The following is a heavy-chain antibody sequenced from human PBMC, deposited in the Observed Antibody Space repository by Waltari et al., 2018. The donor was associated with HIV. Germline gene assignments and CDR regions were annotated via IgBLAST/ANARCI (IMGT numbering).Heavy chain of an antibody. V-gene: IGHV4-61*02. CDR2: IYTSGST. CDR1: GGSISSGSYY. J-gene: IGHJ4*02. D-gene: IGHD6-19*01. Sequence: ELVKPSQTLSLTCTVSGGSISSGSYYWSWIRQPAGKGLEWIGRIYTSGSTNYNPSLKSRVTISVDTSKNQFSLKLSSVTAADTAVYYCARESGYSSGIFDYWGQGTLVTVSS. CDR3: ARESGYSSGIFDY.